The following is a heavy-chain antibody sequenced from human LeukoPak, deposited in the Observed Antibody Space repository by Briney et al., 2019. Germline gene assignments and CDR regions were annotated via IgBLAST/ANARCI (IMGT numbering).Heavy chain of an antibody. J-gene: IGHJ4*02. CDR2: MNSKSGNT. D-gene: IGHD3-22*01. CDR3: AKDIRGYDSSGYYLGFDY. Sequence: ASVKVSCKASGYTFTSYDINWVRQATGQGLEWMGWMNSKSGNTGYAQKFQGRVTMTRSTSISTAYMELSSLRSEDTAVYYCAKDIRGYDSSGYYLGFDYWGQGTLVTVSS. CDR1: GYTFTSYD. V-gene: IGHV1-8*01.